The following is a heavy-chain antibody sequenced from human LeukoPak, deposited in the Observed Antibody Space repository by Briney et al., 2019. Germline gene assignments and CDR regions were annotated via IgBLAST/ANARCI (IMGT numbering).Heavy chain of an antibody. CDR3: AREDTAMVNGY. CDR1: GGSFSGYY. Sequence: SETLSLTCAVYGGSFSGYYWSWIRQPPGKGLEWIGEINHSGSTNYNPSLKSRVTISVDTSKNQFSLKLSSVTAADTAVYYCAREDTAMVNGYWGQGTLVTVSS. CDR2: INHSGST. D-gene: IGHD5-18*01. V-gene: IGHV4-34*01. J-gene: IGHJ4*02.